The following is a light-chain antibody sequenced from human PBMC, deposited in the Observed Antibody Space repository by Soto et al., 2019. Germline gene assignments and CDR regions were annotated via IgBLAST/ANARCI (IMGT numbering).Light chain of an antibody. CDR1: QSVSSIF. CDR2: DTS. Sequence: EIVLTQSPGTLSLSPGERATLSCRASQSVSSIFLAWYQQKPGQAPSLLIYDTSTRATGIPDRFSGSGSGTDFTLTISRLEPEDFAVYYCQQYGGSPPITFGQGTRLEIK. J-gene: IGKJ5*01. V-gene: IGKV3-20*01. CDR3: QQYGGSPPIT.